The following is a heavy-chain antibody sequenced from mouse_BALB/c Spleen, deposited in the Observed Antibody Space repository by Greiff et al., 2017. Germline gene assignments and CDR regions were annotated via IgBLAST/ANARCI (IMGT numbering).Heavy chain of an antibody. D-gene: IGHD2-4*01. Sequence: EVKLVESGGGLVQPGGSLNLSCAASGFDFSRYWMSWARQAPGKGQEWIGEINPGSSTINYTPSLKDKFIISRDNAKNTLYLQMSKVRSEDTALYYCARLGRHDYDHYYAMDYWGQGTSVTVSS. CDR3: ARLGRHDYDHYYAMDY. J-gene: IGHJ4*01. CDR1: GFDFSRYW. V-gene: IGHV4-2*02. CDR2: INPGSSTI.